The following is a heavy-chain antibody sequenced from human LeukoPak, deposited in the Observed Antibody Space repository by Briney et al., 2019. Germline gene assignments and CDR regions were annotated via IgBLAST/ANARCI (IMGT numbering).Heavy chain of an antibody. CDR1: GYTFTSYG. J-gene: IGHJ5*02. V-gene: IGHV1-18*01. Sequence: GASVKVSCKASGYTFTSYGISWVRQAPGQGFEWMGWISAYNGNTNYAQKLQGRVTMTTDTSTSTAYMELRSLRSDDTAVYYCARDIAVVVVVPAAIGWFDPWGQGTLVTVSS. CDR2: ISAYNGNT. D-gene: IGHD2-2*01. CDR3: ARDIAVVVVVPAAIGWFDP.